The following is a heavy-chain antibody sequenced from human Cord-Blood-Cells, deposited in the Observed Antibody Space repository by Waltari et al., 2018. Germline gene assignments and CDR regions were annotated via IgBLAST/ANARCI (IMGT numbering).Heavy chain of an antibody. CDR2: IYYSGST. CDR3: ASGGFVDIVAPVDY. CDR1: GGSISSSSYY. V-gene: IGHV4-39*07. D-gene: IGHD5-12*01. J-gene: IGHJ4*02. Sequence: QLQLQESGPGLVKPSETLSLTCTVSGGSISSSSYYWGWIRQPPGKGLEWIGSIYYSGSTYYNPSLKRRVTISVDTSKNQFSLKLSSVTAADTAVYYCASGGFVDIVAPVDYWGQGTLVTVSS.